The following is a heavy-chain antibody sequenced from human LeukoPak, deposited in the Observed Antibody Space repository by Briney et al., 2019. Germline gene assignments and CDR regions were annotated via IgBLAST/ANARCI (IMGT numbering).Heavy chain of an antibody. Sequence: PGGSLRLSCSASGFSFRNYDMHWVRQPTGKGLEWLSAVGTGGDTYYAGSVKGRFTVVRENAKNTLYLQMNSLRAGDTAMYYCARRSAAAGIDAFDIWGQGTMVTVSS. J-gene: IGHJ3*02. V-gene: IGHV3-13*01. CDR3: ARRSAAAGIDAFDI. CDR1: GFSFRNYD. D-gene: IGHD6-13*01. CDR2: VGTGGDT.